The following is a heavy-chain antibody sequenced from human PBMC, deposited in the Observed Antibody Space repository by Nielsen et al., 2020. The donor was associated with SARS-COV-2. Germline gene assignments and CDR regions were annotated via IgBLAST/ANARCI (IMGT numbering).Heavy chain of an antibody. D-gene: IGHD3-3*01. CDR2: IKQDGSEK. CDR1: GFTFSSYW. CDR3: ASQYYDFWSGYGGFDY. V-gene: IGHV3-7*03. J-gene: IGHJ4*02. Sequence: GESLKISCAASGFTFSSYWMSWVRQAPGKGLEWVANIKQDGSEKYYVDSVKGRFTISRDNAKNSLYLQMNSLRAEDTAVYYCASQYYDFWSGYGGFDYWGQGTLVTVSS.